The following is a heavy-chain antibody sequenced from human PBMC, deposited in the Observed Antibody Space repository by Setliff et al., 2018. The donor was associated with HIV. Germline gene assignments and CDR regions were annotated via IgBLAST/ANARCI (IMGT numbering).Heavy chain of an antibody. V-gene: IGHV3-30-3*01. CDR2: ISYDGSNK. CDR3: AREPDYDILTGYPEDYYFDY. D-gene: IGHD3-9*01. Sequence: GGSLRLSCAASGFTFSSYAMHWVRQAPGKGLEWVAVISYDGSNKYYADSVKGRFTISRDNSKSTLYLQMNSLRAEDTAVYYCAREPDYDILTGYPEDYYFDYWGQGTLVTVSS. CDR1: GFTFSSYA. J-gene: IGHJ4*02.